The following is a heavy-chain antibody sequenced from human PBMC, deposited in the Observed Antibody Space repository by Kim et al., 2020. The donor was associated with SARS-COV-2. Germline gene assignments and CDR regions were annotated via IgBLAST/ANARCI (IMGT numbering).Heavy chain of an antibody. J-gene: IGHJ4*02. CDR1: GFTFSVYA. D-gene: IGHD1-1*01. CDR3: AKGSQLPSFAY. CDR2: ITGSGGNT. Sequence: GGSLRLSCAASGFTFSVYAMTWVRQAPEKGLEWVSTITGSGGNTYHADSVKGRFTISRDNSKNTLFLQMNSLRAEDTAIYYCAKGSQLPSFAYWGQGTLVTVSS. V-gene: IGHV3-23*01.